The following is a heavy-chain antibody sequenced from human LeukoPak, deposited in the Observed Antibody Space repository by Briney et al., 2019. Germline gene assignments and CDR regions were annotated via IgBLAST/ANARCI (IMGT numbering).Heavy chain of an antibody. D-gene: IGHD6-19*01. CDR2: IYYSGST. CDR3: ASLAVATPYYYYGMDV. CDR1: GGSISSYY. J-gene: IGHJ6*02. Sequence: SETLSLTCTVSGGSISSYYWGWIRQPPGKGLEWIGYIYYSGSTNYNPSLKSRVTISVDTSKNQFSLKLSSVTAADTAVYYCASLAVATPYYYYGMDVWGQGTTVTVSS. V-gene: IGHV4-59*01.